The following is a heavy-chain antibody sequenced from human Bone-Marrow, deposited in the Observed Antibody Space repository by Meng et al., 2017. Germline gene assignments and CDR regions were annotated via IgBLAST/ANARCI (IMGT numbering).Heavy chain of an antibody. V-gene: IGHV3-23*01. J-gene: IGHJ4*02. CDR3: AKYSYGLGDYLDS. D-gene: IGHD3-10*01. CDR2: LIGGGFRI. Sequence: VHLLGLGRGVFQPGGVLLLFCPASGFYFSSDCMLWVGHAPGKGLDWVSALIGGGFRISYSASVKGRFAIFRHNSKNTLYLQMNSLRAEDAALYYCAKYSYGLGDYLDSWGQGALVTVSS. CDR1: GFYFSSDC.